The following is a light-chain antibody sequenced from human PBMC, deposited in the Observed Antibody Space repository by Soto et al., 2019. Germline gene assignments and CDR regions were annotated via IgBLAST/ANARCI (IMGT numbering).Light chain of an antibody. CDR1: QSVSSSY. CDR2: GAS. Sequence: EIVLTQSPGTLSLSPGDRATLSCRASQSVSSSYLAWYQQKPGQAPRLLIYGASSRATGIPDRFSGSGSGTDFTLTISRLEPEDFVVYYCQQYGSSSFTFGPGTKVDIK. V-gene: IGKV3-20*01. J-gene: IGKJ3*01. CDR3: QQYGSSSFT.